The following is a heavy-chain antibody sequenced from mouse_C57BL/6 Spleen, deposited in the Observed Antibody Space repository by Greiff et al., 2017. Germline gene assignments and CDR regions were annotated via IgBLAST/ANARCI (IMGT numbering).Heavy chain of an antibody. V-gene: IGHV1-59*01. Sequence: QVQLQQPGAELVMPGTSVKLSCKASGYTFTSYWMHWVKQRPGQGLAWIGVIDPSDSYTNYNQKFKGKATLTVDTSSSTAYMQLSSLTSEDSAVYYCARENDGYYAWGQGTTLTVSA. CDR2: IDPSDSYT. D-gene: IGHD2-3*01. CDR3: ARENDGYYA. CDR1: GYTFTSYW. J-gene: IGHJ2*01.